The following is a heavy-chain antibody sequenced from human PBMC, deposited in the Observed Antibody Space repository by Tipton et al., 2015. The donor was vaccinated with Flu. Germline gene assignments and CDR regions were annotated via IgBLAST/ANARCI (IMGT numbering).Heavy chain of an antibody. Sequence: SLRLSCAASGFTFSSYAMHWVRQAPGKGLEWVAVISYDGSNKYYADSVKGRFTISRDNSKNTLYLQMNSLRAEDTAVYYCARVGLGYCSGGSCRSHPYYFDYWGQRTLVTVSS. CDR1: GFTFSSYA. J-gene: IGHJ4*02. CDR3: ARVGLGYCSGGSCRSHPYYFDY. D-gene: IGHD2-15*01. V-gene: IGHV3-30*04. CDR2: ISYDGSNK.